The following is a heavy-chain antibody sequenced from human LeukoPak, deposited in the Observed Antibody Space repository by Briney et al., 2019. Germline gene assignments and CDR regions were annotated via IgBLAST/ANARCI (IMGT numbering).Heavy chain of an antibody. CDR2: IYSTGST. Sequence: GGSLGLSCAASGFTVSSNYMNWVRQAPGKGLEWVSVIYSTGSTHYAGSVKGRFTISRDNSKNTVYLQMNSLRAEDTAVYYCARDLENYWYFDLWGRGTRVTVSS. V-gene: IGHV3-53*01. CDR1: GFTVSSNY. CDR3: ARDLENYWYFDL. J-gene: IGHJ2*01.